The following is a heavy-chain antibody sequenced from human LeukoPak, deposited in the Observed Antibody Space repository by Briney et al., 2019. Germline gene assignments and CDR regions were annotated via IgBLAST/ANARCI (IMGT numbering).Heavy chain of an antibody. Sequence: PSETLSLTCTVSGGSISSYYWSWIRQPPGKGLEWIGYIYYSGSTNYNPSLKSRVTISVDTSKNQISLKLSSVTAADTAVYYCARDARLGGAGDYWGQGTLVTVSS. CDR3: ARDARLGGAGDY. CDR1: GGSISSYY. J-gene: IGHJ4*02. D-gene: IGHD4/OR15-4a*01. CDR2: IYYSGST. V-gene: IGHV4-59*12.